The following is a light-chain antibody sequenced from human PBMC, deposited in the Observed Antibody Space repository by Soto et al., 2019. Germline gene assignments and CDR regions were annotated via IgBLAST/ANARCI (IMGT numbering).Light chain of an antibody. CDR1: QSVSSN. V-gene: IGKV3-15*01. CDR3: QQYIKWPIT. CDR2: GAS. Sequence: EIVMTQSPATLSVPPGERATLSCRASQSVSSNLAWYQQKPGQAPRLLIYGASTRATGIPARFSGSGSGTEFTLTVSSLQSEDFAVYYCQQYIKWPITFGQGTRLEIK. J-gene: IGKJ5*01.